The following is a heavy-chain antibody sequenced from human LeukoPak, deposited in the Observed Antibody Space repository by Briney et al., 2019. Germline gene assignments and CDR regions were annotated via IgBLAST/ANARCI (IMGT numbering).Heavy chain of an antibody. CDR1: SGSISSYY. CDR2: IYYSGST. J-gene: IGHJ4*02. CDR3: ARGPDILTGYYFYFDY. V-gene: IGHV4-59*01. D-gene: IGHD3-9*01. Sequence: SETLSLTCTVSSGSISSYYCSWIRQPPGKGLEWIGYIYYSGSTNYNPSLKSRVTISVDTSKNQFSLKLSSVTAADTAVYYCARGPDILTGYYFYFDYWGQGTLVTVSS.